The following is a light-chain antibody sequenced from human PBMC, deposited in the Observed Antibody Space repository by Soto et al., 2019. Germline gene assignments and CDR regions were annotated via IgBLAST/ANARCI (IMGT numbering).Light chain of an antibody. CDR3: LQCTHWPPT. CDR1: QSLVYSNGNTF. CDR2: KVS. V-gene: IGKV2-30*01. Sequence: DVVMTQSPLSLPVTLGQPASISCRSSQSLVYSNGNTFLHWFQQRPGQSPRRLIYKVSNRDSGVPVRVSGSGSGTDFTLRINRVEAEDVGVYYCLQCTHWPPTFGQGTKVEI. J-gene: IGKJ1*01.